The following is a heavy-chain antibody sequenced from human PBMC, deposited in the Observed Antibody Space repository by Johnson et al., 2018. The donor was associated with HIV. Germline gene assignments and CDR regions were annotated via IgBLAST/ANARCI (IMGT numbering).Heavy chain of an antibody. CDR3: ARDPASRLSGGDRSGYFLPDAFDI. Sequence: VQLVESGGGLVQPGGSLRLSCAASGFTFSSYWMHWVRQAPGKGLVWVSRINSDGSSTSYADSVKGRFTISRDNAKNTLYLQMNSLRAEDTAVYYCARDPASRLSGGDRSGYFLPDAFDIWGQGTMVTVSS. D-gene: IGHD3-22*01. J-gene: IGHJ3*02. CDR2: INSDGSST. V-gene: IGHV3-74*01. CDR1: GFTFSSYW.